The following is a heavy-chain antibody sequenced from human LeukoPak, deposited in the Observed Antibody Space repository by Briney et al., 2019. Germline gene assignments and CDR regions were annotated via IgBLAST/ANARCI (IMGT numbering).Heavy chain of an antibody. CDR2: TYYRSKWYN. CDR1: GDSVSSNSAA. J-gene: IGHJ4*02. CDR3: ARDSYGSGSYYQPNYYFDY. D-gene: IGHD3-10*01. Sequence: QTLSLTCAISGDSVSSNSAAWNWIRQSPSRGLEWLGRTYYRSKWYNDYAVSVKSRITINPDTSKNQFSLQLNSVTPEDTAVYYCARDSYGSGSYYQPNYYFDYWGQGTLVTVSS. V-gene: IGHV6-1*01.